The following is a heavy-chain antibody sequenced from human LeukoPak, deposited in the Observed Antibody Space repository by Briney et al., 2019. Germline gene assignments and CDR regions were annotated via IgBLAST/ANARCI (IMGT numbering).Heavy chain of an antibody. D-gene: IGHD6-6*01. Sequence: ASVKVSCKASGYTFTSYGISWVRQAPGQGLEWMGGIIPIFGTANYAQKFQGRVTITTDESTSTAYMELSSLRSEDTAVYYCASTKYSSSPGAPMEDYWGQGTLVTVSS. CDR3: ASTKYSSSPGAPMEDY. CDR2: IIPIFGTA. J-gene: IGHJ4*02. V-gene: IGHV1-69*05. CDR1: GYTFTSYG.